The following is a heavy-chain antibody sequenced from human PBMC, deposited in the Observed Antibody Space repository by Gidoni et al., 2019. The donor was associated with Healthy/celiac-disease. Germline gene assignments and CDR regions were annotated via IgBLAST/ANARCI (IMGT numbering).Heavy chain of an antibody. Sequence: EVQLLESGGGLVQPGGSLRLSCAASGFTFGSYAMRWVRQAPGKGLEWVSAISGSGGSTYYADSVKGRFTISRDNSKNTLYLQMNSLRAEDTAVYYCAKGPRGTTYVIDYWGQGTLVTVSS. CDR1: GFTFGSYA. D-gene: IGHD1-1*01. CDR2: ISGSGGST. CDR3: AKGPRGTTYVIDY. V-gene: IGHV3-23*01. J-gene: IGHJ4*02.